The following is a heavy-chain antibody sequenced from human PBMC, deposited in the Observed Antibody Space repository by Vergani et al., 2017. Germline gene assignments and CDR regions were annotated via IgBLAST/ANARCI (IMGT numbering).Heavy chain of an antibody. J-gene: IGHJ5*01. V-gene: IGHV3-7*01. CDR3: VGGGQATIYNGFDP. D-gene: IGHD5-24*01. CDR2: IKQDGSED. Sequence: EVLLVESGGDLVQPGGSLRLSCEASGFNFQIYWMGWVRQTAEKGLEWVANIKQDGSEDYYVDYVKGRFTITRGNTKKFIYLQMNSLRADDAAVYYCVGGGQATIYNGFDPWGEGSRVTVAS. CDR1: GFNFQIYW.